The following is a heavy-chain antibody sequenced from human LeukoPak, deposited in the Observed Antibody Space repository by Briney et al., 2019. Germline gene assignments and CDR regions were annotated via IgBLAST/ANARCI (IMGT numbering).Heavy chain of an antibody. V-gene: IGHV1-8*01. CDR1: GYTFTSYD. CDR2: MNPNSGNT. J-gene: IGHJ6*03. D-gene: IGHD2-21*02. CDR3: ASGTATDDYYYYYYMDV. Sequence: GASVKVSCKASGYTFTSYDIDWVRQATGQGLEWMGWMNPNSGNTGYAQKFQGRVTMTEDTSTDTAYMELSSLRSEDTAVYYCASGTATDDYYYYYYMDVWGKGTTVTVSS.